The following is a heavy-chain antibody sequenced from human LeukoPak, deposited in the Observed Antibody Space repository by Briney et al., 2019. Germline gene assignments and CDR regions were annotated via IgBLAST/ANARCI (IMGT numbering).Heavy chain of an antibody. CDR2: ISSSSSYT. Sequence: KSGGSLRLSCAASGFTFSDYYMSWIRQAPGKGLEWVSYISSSSSYTNYADSVKGRFTISRDNAKNSLYLQMNSLRAEDTAVYYCARLLPPIVATSHWFDSWGQGTLVTVSS. J-gene: IGHJ5*01. D-gene: IGHD5-12*01. V-gene: IGHV3-11*06. CDR3: ARLLPPIVATSHWFDS. CDR1: GFTFSDYY.